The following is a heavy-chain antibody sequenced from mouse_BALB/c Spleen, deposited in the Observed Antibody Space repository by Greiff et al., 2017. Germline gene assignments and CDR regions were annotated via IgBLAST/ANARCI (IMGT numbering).Heavy chain of an antibody. V-gene: IGHV2-6-7*01. CDR1: GFSLTGYG. J-gene: IGHJ4*01. D-gene: IGHD1-1*01. CDR3: AREYYNGSSDYAMDD. Sequence: QVQLKESGPGLVAPSQSLSITCTVSGFSLTGYGVNWVRQPPGKGLEWLGMIWGDGSTDYNSALKSRLSISKDNSKSQVFLKMNSLQTDDTARYYCAREYYNGSSDYAMDDWGQGTSGTVGS. CDR2: IWGDGST.